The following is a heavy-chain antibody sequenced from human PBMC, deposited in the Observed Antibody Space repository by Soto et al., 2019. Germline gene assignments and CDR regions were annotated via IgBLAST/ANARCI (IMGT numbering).Heavy chain of an antibody. CDR3: ARALGYSGYAGMDV. V-gene: IGHV1-18*01. Sequence: QVQLVQSGGEVKKAGASVKVSCKASGYTFTIYGINWVRQAPGQGREWMGWISPDNGNTNYAQKLQGRVTMTTDTSTSTAYMELRSLRSDDTAVYYCARALGYSGYAGMDVWGQGTTVTVSS. D-gene: IGHD5-12*01. CDR1: GYTFTIYG. J-gene: IGHJ6*02. CDR2: ISPDNGNT.